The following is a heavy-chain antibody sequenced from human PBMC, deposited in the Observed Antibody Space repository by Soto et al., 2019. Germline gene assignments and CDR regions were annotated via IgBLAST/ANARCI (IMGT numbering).Heavy chain of an antibody. Sequence: ASVKVSCKASGYTFTSYYMHWVRQAPGQGLEWMGIINPSGGSTSYAQKFQGRVTMTRDTSTSTVYMELSSLGSEDTAVYYCARDIAPYYDILTGGGRGAFDIWGQGTMVTVSS. CDR2: INPSGGST. V-gene: IGHV1-46*01. D-gene: IGHD3-9*01. CDR1: GYTFTSYY. J-gene: IGHJ3*02. CDR3: ARDIAPYYDILTGGGRGAFDI.